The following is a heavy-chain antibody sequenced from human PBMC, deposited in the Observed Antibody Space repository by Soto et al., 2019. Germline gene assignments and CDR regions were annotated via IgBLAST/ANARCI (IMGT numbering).Heavy chain of an antibody. CDR1: GYTFTSYY. CDR3: ARRGMVRGEGQYDYYYYYMDV. J-gene: IGHJ6*03. V-gene: IGHV1-46*03. Sequence: QVQLVQSGAEVKKPGASVKVSCKASGYTFTSYYMHWVRQAPGQGLEWMGIINPSGGRTSYAQKYQGTVTTTRDTSTSTLYMELSSLRSEDTAVYYCARRGMVRGEGQYDYYYYYMDVWGKGTTVTVSS. D-gene: IGHD3-10*01. CDR2: INPSGGRT.